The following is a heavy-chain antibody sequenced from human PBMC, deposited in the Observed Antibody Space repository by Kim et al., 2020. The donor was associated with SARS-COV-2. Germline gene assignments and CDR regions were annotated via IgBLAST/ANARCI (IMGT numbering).Heavy chain of an antibody. CDR1: GFTFSTYW. V-gene: IGHV3-7*01. CDR3: ARTHYGDYV. J-gene: IGHJ4*02. D-gene: IGHD4-17*01. Sequence: GGSLRLSCAASGFTFSTYWMSWVRQAPGKGLEWVANINQGGTGKYYVDSVKGRFTISRDNAKNSLFLDVNSLRVEDTAVYYCARTHYGDYVWGQGTLVTVSS. CDR2: INQGGTGK.